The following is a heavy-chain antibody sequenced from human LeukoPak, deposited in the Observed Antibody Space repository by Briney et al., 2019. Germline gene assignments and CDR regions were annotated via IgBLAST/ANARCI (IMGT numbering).Heavy chain of an antibody. CDR1: AYAVTELS. V-gene: IGHV1-24*01. CDR3: ARFSPNGIAAAGDY. D-gene: IGHD6-13*01. CDR2: CNPENGET. Sequence: ASGTFSFKGSAYAVTELSINWVRHATGQGLGWRGGCNPENGETTYAPTFKSRVTMTVDTSTDTASMELSTLTSADTAVYYCARFSPNGIAAAGDYWGQGTLVTVSS. J-gene: IGHJ4*02.